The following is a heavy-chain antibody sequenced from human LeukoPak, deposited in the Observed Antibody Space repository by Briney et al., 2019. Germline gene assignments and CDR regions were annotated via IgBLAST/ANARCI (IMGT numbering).Heavy chain of an antibody. Sequence: ASVKVSCKASGFTFTSYDINWVRQATGQGLEWMGWMNPNSGNTGYAQKFQGRVTMTRNTSISTAYMELSSLRSEDTAVYYCASYGHYDSSGYQSYWGQGTLVTVSS. V-gene: IGHV1-8*01. J-gene: IGHJ4*02. D-gene: IGHD3-22*01. CDR2: MNPNSGNT. CDR1: GFTFTSYD. CDR3: ASYGHYDSSGYQSY.